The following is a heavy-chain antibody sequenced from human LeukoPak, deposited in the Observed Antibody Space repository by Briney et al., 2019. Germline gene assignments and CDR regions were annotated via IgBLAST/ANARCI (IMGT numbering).Heavy chain of an antibody. CDR3: AMFRGGGAGRRGSYRINWFDP. CDR1: EYSFATYG. CDR2: IYPGDSDT. J-gene: IGHJ5*02. D-gene: IGHD3-16*02. V-gene: IGHV5-51*01. Sequence: GESLKISCKASEYSFATYGIGSVLQPPGKGLEWMGIIYPGDSDTKYSPSFRGQVTISADKSISPAYLQWSSLQGSDTAMYYCAMFRGGGAGRRGSYRINWFDPWGQGTLVTVSS.